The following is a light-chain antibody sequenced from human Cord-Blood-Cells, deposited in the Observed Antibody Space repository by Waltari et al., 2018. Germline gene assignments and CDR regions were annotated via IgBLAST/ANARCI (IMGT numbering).Light chain of an antibody. CDR2: DAS. CDR1: QSVSSY. CDR3: QQRSNWPPV. V-gene: IGKV3-11*01. J-gene: IGKJ4*01. Sequence: EIVLTQSPATLSLSPGERATLSCRASQSVSSYLAWYQQKPGQAPRLLIYDASNRATGIPARFSGSGSGTDFTLTISSLEPEDFAVYYCQQRSNWPPVFGGGTKVVIK.